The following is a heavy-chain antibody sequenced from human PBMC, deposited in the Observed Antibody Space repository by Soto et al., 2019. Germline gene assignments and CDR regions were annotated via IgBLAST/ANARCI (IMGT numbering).Heavy chain of an antibody. CDR2: ISAGGGNT. CDR3: AKHFEYQLLSWFDP. J-gene: IGHJ5*02. CDR1: GFSFSTYA. D-gene: IGHD2-2*01. Sequence: GGSLRLSCVASGFSFSTYAMSWVRQAPGKGLEWVSGISAGGGNTYYADSVGGRFTISRDNSKNTLYLQISSLRAEDTALYYCAKHFEYQLLSWFDPWGQGTRVTISS. V-gene: IGHV3-23*01.